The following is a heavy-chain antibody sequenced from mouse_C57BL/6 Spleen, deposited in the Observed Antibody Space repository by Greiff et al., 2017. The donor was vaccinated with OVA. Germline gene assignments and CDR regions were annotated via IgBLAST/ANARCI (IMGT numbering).Heavy chain of an antibody. CDR2: IWRGGST. Sequence: QVQLQQSGPGLVQPSPSLSITCTASGFSLTSYGVHWVRQSPGKGLEWLGVIWRGGSTAYNAAFISSLSITNNNSKSQFFLKMNSLQADDTAIYYEAREDDYGPMDYWGQGTSVTVSS. CDR1: GFSLTSYG. J-gene: IGHJ4*01. D-gene: IGHD1-1*01. V-gene: IGHV2-2*01. CDR3: AREDDYGPMDY.